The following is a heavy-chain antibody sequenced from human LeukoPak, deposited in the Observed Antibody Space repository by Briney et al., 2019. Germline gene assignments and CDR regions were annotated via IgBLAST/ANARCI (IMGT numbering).Heavy chain of an antibody. CDR2: IKDDGSGK. CDR1: GFTFSNYW. V-gene: IGHV3-7*01. Sequence: GGSLRLSCAASGFTFSNYWMSWVRQAPGKGLEWVANIKDDGSGKYYVDSLKGRFTISRDNAKNSLYLQMNSLRAEDTAVYYCAKPHFDDWGQGTLVTVSS. CDR3: AKPHFDD. J-gene: IGHJ4*02.